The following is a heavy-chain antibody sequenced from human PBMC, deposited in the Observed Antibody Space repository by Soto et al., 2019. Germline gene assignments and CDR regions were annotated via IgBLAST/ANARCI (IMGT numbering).Heavy chain of an antibody. V-gene: IGHV6-1*01. CDR1: GDSVSSNSAG. Sequence: SHTLSLTCAITGDSVSSNSAGWSWVRQSPSRGLEWLGRTYYRSKWYYEYAVSVRGRITINPDTSKNKYSLQLNSVTPEDTAVYFCARGEQYSGRIFDYWGQGTLVTVSS. D-gene: IGHD1-26*01. J-gene: IGHJ4*01. CDR2: TYYRSKWYY. CDR3: ARGEQYSGRIFDY.